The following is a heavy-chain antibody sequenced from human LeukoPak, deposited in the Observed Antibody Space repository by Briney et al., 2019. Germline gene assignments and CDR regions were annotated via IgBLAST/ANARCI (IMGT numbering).Heavy chain of an antibody. Sequence: PGGSLRLSCAASGFTFSSYSMNWVRQAPGKGLEWVSSISSNSSYIYYADSVKGRFTISRDNAKNSLYLQMNSLRAEDTAVYYCARVGGGRWLQQTDYWGQGTLVTVSS. V-gene: IGHV3-21*01. CDR1: GFTFSSYS. CDR2: ISSNSSYI. J-gene: IGHJ4*02. CDR3: ARVGGGRWLQQTDY. D-gene: IGHD5-24*01.